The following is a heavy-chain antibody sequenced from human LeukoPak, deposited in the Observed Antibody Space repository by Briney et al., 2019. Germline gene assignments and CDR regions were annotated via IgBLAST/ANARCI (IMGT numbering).Heavy chain of an antibody. Sequence: GGSVKVSCKASGYTFTSYGISWVRQAPGQGLKWMGWISAYNGNTNYAQKLQGRVTMTTDTSTSTAYMELRSLRSDDTAVYYCAIDSVWHYYDSSGYYPFDYWGQGTLVTVSS. J-gene: IGHJ4*02. CDR2: ISAYNGNT. V-gene: IGHV1-18*01. CDR3: AIDSVWHYYDSSGYYPFDY. CDR1: GYTFTSYG. D-gene: IGHD3-22*01.